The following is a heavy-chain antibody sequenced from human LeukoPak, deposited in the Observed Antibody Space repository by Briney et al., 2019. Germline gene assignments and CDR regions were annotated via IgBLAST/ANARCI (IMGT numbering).Heavy chain of an antibody. J-gene: IGHJ6*03. CDR3: ARSDPYSSGWYDYYYYMDV. D-gene: IGHD6-19*01. CDR2: IIPILGIA. CDR1: GGTFSSYT. V-gene: IGHV1-69*02. Sequence: SVKVSCKASGGTFSSYTISWVRQAPGRGLEWMGRIIPILGIANYAQKFQGRVTITADKSTSTAYMELSSLRSEDTAVYYCARSDPYSSGWYDYYYYMDVWGKGTTVTVSS.